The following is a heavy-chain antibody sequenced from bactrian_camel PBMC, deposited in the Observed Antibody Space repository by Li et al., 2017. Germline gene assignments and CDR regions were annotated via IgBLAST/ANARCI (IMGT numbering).Heavy chain of an antibody. CDR3: AAPGFCRYRDWRVPAN. D-gene: IGHD7*01. Sequence: QLVESGGGSVQTGGSLTLSCAISGNPYNAFYMAWFRQAPGKEREAVAARSKNLDEIQYADFVKGRFTITQENAKDTLFAYLQMNSLKPEDTAMYYCAAPGFCRYRDWRVPANRGQGTQVTVS. J-gene: IGHJ4*01. CDR2: RSKNLDEI. V-gene: IGHV3S6*01. CDR1: GNPYNAFY.